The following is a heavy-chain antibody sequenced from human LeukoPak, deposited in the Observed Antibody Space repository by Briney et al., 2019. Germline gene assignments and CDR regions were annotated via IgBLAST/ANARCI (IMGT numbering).Heavy chain of an antibody. CDR1: GYTFTSYG. CDR2: IIPIFGTA. Sequence: SVKVSCKASGYTFTSYGISWVRQAPGQGLEWMGGIIPIFGTANCAQKFQGRVTITADESTSTAYMELSSLRSEDTAVYYCARVLIAARYFGYWGQGTLVTVSS. D-gene: IGHD6-6*01. CDR3: ARVLIAARYFGY. V-gene: IGHV1-69*13. J-gene: IGHJ4*02.